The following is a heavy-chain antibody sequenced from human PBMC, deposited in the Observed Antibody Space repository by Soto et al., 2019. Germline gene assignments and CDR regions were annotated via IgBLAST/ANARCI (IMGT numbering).Heavy chain of an antibody. CDR2: TYYRSKWYN. CDR3: AREGTGDYYYYYYMDV. D-gene: IGHD7-27*01. CDR1: GDSVSSNSAA. V-gene: IGHV6-1*01. Sequence: QSQTLSLTCAISGDSVSSNSAAWNWIRQSPSRGLEWLGRTYYRSKWYNDYAVSVKSRITINPDTSKNQFSLQLNSVTPEDTAVYYCAREGTGDYYYYYYMDVWGKGTTVTVSS. J-gene: IGHJ6*03.